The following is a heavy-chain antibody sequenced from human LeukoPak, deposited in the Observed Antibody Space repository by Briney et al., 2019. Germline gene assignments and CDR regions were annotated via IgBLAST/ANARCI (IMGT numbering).Heavy chain of an antibody. CDR1: GFPFSSYS. D-gene: IGHD4-17*01. CDR2: ISSSFKTI. V-gene: IGHV3-48*02. Sequence: GGSPRLSCTASGFPFSSYSMNWVRQAPGKGLEWISYISSSFKTIYYADSVRGRFTISRDNGKTSLFLQMTSLRDEDTAVYYCARDRYGDSVALDFWYFDLWGRGTLVTVSS. CDR3: ARDRYGDSVALDFWYFDL. J-gene: IGHJ2*01.